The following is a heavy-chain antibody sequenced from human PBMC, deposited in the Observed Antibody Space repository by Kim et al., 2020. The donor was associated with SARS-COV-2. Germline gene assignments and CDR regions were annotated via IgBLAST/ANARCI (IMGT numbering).Heavy chain of an antibody. J-gene: IGHJ6*02. CDR2: MNPNSGNT. CDR3: ATVDTAMAYYYGMDV. CDR1: GYTFTSYD. Sequence: ASVKVSCKASGYTFTSYDINWVRQATGQGLEWMGWMNPNSGNTGYAQKFQGRVTMTRNTSISTAYMELSSLRSEDTAVYYCATVDTAMAYYYGMDVWGQGTTVTVSS. V-gene: IGHV1-8*01. D-gene: IGHD5-18*01.